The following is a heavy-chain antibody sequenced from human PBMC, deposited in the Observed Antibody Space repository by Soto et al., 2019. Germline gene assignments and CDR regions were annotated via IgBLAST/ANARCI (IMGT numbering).Heavy chain of an antibody. V-gene: IGHV1-8*01. D-gene: IGHD4-17*01. CDR1: GYTFTSLD. CDR3: ARVYGDPDY. J-gene: IGHJ4*02. CDR2: MNPNSGNT. Sequence: QVQLVQSGPEVKKPGASVKVSCKASGYTFTSLDINWVRQASGQGLEWMGWMNPNSGNTGYAQKFQGRVTMTRDTSISTAYMELSGLRSEDTVVYYCARVYGDPDYWGQGTLVTVSS.